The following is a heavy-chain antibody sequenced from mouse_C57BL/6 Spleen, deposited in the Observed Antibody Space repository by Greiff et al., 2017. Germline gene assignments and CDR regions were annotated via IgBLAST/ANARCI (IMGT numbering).Heavy chain of an antibody. Sequence: EVKLQESGGGLVKPGASVKLSCTASGFTFSDYGMHWVRQAPEQGLEWVAYISRGSSTIYYADTVKGRFTLSRDTANTTLFLQMSRLRSEDAAMYYCARDDYYVCYYWGQGTTLTASS. CDR3: ARDDYYVCYY. D-gene: IGHD2-3*01. J-gene: IGHJ2*01. V-gene: IGHV5-17*01. CDR2: ISRGSSTI. CDR1: GFTFSDYG.